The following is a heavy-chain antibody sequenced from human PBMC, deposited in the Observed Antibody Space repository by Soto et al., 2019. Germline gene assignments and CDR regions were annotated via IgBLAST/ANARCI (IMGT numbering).Heavy chain of an antibody. CDR1: GVTFSSYA. V-gene: IGHV1-69*13. D-gene: IGHD2-21*02. Sequence: SVRVSCKASGVTFSSYAISWVRQAPGQGLEWMGGIIPIFGTANYAQKFQGRVTITADESTSTAYMELSSLRSEDTAVYYCARGERAYCGGDCYSPYGMDVWGQGTTVTVSS. CDR3: ARGERAYCGGDCYSPYGMDV. J-gene: IGHJ6*02. CDR2: IIPIFGTA.